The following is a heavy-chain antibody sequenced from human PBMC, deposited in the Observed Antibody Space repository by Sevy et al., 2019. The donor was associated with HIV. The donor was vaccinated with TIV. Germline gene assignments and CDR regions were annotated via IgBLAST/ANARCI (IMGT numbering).Heavy chain of an antibody. CDR1: GYTFTGYY. J-gene: IGHJ3*02. CDR2: INPNSGGT. Sequence: ASVKVSCKASGYTFTGYYMHWVRQAPGQGLEWMGWINPNSGGTNYAQKFQGRVTMTRDTSISTAYMELSRLRSDDTAVYYCARYSSGWDAFDIWGQGTTVTVSS. CDR3: ARYSSGWDAFDI. V-gene: IGHV1-2*02. D-gene: IGHD6-19*01.